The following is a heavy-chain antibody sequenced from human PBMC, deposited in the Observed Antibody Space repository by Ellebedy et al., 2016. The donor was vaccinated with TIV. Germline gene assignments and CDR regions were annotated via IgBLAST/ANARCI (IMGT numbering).Heavy chain of an antibody. D-gene: IGHD1-20*01. CDR1: GFTVSYTY. V-gene: IGHV3-53*01. J-gene: IGHJ3*02. CDR2: IHTGGDT. Sequence: GGSLRLSCAASGFTVSYTYMNWVRQAPGKGLEWVSVIHTGGDTYYADSVKGRFTISRDSSKNTVFLQMNSLGAEDTAMYYCARRISGTYGDDACDIWGQGTMVTVSS. CDR3: ARRISGTYGDDACDI.